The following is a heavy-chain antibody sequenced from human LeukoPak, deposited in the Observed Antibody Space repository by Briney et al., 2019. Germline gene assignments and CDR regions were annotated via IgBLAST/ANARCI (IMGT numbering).Heavy chain of an antibody. CDR3: ARGVGVNSRPDY. D-gene: IGHD1-26*01. CDR1: GYTFINYG. J-gene: IGHJ4*02. CDR2: ISVNNGNT. Sequence: AASVKVSCKASGYTFINYGITWVRQAPGQGLEWMGWISVNNGNTKHAQKFQDRVTMTTDTSTSTAYLELRSLKSDDTAVYFCARGVGVNSRPDYWGQGTLVTVSS. V-gene: IGHV1-18*01.